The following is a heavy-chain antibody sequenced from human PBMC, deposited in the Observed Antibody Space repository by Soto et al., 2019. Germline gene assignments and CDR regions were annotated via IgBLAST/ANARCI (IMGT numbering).Heavy chain of an antibody. Sequence: TLSLTCTVSGGSISDDTYYWGWIRQPPGKALEWLALIYWDDDKRYSLSLKSRLTITKDTSKNQVVLTMTNMDPVDTATYYCAHSITMVRGVIPFDYWGQGTLVTVSS. CDR3: AHSITMVRGVIPFDY. V-gene: IGHV2-5*02. CDR1: GGSISDDTYY. CDR2: IYWDDDK. D-gene: IGHD3-10*01. J-gene: IGHJ4*02.